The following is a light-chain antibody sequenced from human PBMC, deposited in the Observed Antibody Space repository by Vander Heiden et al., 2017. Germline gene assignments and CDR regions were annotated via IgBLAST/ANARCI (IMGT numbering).Light chain of an antibody. CDR1: QSLVSSDGNSY. CDR3: KQGKNRPYT. CDR2: KVS. J-gene: IGKJ2*01. Sequence: DLVMTQSPLSLPVTLGQPSSISCRSRQSLVSSDGNSYLSWFQQRPGQSPRRLIYKVSNRESGVPERFSGSGSGTDFTLKISRVEAEDVGVYYCKQGKNRPYTFGQGTKVEIK. V-gene: IGKV2-30*01.